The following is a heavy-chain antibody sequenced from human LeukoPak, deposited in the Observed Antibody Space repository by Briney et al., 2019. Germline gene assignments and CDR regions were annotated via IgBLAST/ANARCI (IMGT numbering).Heavy chain of an antibody. V-gene: IGHV7-4-1*02. Sequence: ASVKVSCKASGGTFISYAISWVRQAPGQGLEWMGWINTNTGNPTYAQGFTGRFVFSLDTSVSTAYLQISSLKAEDTAVYYCARDGPYCGGDCYSDYWGQGTLVTVSS. J-gene: IGHJ4*02. CDR1: GGTFISYA. D-gene: IGHD2-21*02. CDR2: INTNTGNP. CDR3: ARDGPYCGGDCYSDY.